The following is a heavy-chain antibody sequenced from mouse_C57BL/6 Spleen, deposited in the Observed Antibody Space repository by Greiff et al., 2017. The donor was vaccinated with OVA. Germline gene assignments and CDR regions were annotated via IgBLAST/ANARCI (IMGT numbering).Heavy chain of an antibody. Sequence: VQLQQSGAELVRPGASVTLSCKASGYTFTDYEMHWVKQTPVHGLEWIGAIDPETGGTAYNQKFKGKAILTADKSSSTAYMELRSLTSEDSAVYYCTRMNWDGAWFAYWGKGTLVTVSA. CDR3: TRMNWDGAWFAY. CDR2: IDPETGGT. V-gene: IGHV1-15*01. CDR1: GYTFTDYE. J-gene: IGHJ3*01. D-gene: IGHD4-1*01.